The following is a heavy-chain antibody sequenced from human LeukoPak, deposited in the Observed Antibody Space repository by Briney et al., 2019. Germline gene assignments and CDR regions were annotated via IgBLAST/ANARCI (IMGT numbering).Heavy chain of an antibody. V-gene: IGHV1-69*05. CDR2: IIPIFGTA. J-gene: IGHJ5*02. Sequence: SVKVSCKASGGTFSSYAISWVRQAPGQGLEWMGGIIPIFGTANYAQRFQGRVTITTDESTSTAYMELSSLRSEDTAVYYCARAIIGYCSSTSCPNWFDPWGQGTLVTVSS. CDR1: GGTFSSYA. CDR3: ARAIIGYCSSTSCPNWFDP. D-gene: IGHD2-2*01.